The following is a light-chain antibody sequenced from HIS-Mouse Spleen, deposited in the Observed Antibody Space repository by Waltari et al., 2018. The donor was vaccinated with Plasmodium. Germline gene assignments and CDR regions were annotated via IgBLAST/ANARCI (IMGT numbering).Light chain of an antibody. V-gene: IGLV3-10*01. CDR1: ALPKKY. CDR2: EDS. CDR3: YSTDSSGNHRV. J-gene: IGLJ3*02. Sequence: SYALTQPPSVSVSPGQTARITCFGAALPKKYAFWYQQKSGQAPVLVIYEDSKRPSGIPERFSGSSSGTMATLTISGAQVEDEADYYCYSTDSSGNHRVFGGGTKLTVL.